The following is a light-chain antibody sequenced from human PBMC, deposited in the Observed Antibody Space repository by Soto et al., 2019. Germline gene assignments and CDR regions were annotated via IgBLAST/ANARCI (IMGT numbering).Light chain of an antibody. CDR2: GAS. Sequence: EIVMTQSPATLSVSPGERATLSCRASQSVSSNLAWYQQKPGQAPRLLIYGASTRATGIPARFSGSGSGTESTLTISSQQSEDLAVYYCQQYNNWPLTFGGGTKVDIK. CDR1: QSVSSN. CDR3: QQYNNWPLT. J-gene: IGKJ4*01. V-gene: IGKV3-15*01.